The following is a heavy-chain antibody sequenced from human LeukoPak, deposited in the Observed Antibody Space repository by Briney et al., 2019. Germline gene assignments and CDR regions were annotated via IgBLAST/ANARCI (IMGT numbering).Heavy chain of an antibody. CDR2: FDPEDGET. V-gene: IGHV1-24*01. CDR3: AAAGTKRNWFDP. CDR1: GYTLTELS. D-gene: IGHD1-1*01. J-gene: IGHJ5*02. Sequence: ASVKVSCKVSGYTLTELSMHWLRQAPGKGLEWMGGFDPEDGETIYAQKFQGRVTMTEDTSTDTAYMELSSLRSEDTAVYYCAAAGTKRNWFDPWGQGTLVTVSS.